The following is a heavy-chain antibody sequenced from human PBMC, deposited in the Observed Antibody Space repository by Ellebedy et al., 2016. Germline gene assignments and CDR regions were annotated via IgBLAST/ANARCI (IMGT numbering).Heavy chain of an antibody. J-gene: IGHJ4*02. CDR2: INHSGST. V-gene: IGHV4-34*01. CDR3: ARRIMITFGGVPFDY. Sequence: SETLSLTCAVYGGSFSGYYWSWIRQPPGKGLEWIGEINHSGSTNYNPSLKSRVTISVDTSKNQFSLKLSSVTAADTAVYYCARRIMITFGGVPFDYWGQGTLVTVSS. CDR1: GGSFSGYY. D-gene: IGHD3-16*01.